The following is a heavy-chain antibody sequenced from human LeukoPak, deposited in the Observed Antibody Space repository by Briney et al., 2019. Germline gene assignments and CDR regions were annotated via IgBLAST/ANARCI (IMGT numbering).Heavy chain of an antibody. CDR1: GGSFSGYN. J-gene: IGHJ4*02. D-gene: IGHD2-2*02. CDR2: INHSGST. Sequence: SETLSLTCAVYGGSFSGYNWSWIRQPPGKGLEWIGEINHSGSTNYNPSLKSRVTISVDTSKNQFSLKLSSVTAADTAAYYCARGVVPAAIDYYFDYWGQGTLVTVSS. CDR3: ARGVVPAAIDYYFDY. V-gene: IGHV4-34*01.